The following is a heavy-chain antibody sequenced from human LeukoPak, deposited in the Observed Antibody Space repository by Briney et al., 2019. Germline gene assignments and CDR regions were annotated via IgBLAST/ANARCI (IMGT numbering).Heavy chain of an antibody. CDR3: ARGGDNYMDF. V-gene: IGHV1-18*01. CDR2: IRVYNGDT. J-gene: IGHJ4*02. CDR1: GYTFTSYD. D-gene: IGHD1-1*01. Sequence: GASVKVSCKASGYTFTSYDINWVRQATGQGLEWMGWIRVYNGDTNYAQKFQGRLTVTTDPSTSTAYMELRSLRSDDTAAYYCARGGDNYMDFWGQGTLVTISS.